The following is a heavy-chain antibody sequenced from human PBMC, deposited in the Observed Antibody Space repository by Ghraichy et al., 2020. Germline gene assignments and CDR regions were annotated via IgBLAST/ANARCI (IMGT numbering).Heavy chain of an antibody. CDR2: IKKDGSEK. CDR3: ARVLGSGWYFDY. Sequence: GGSLRLSCAASGFIFSGYWMSWVRQAPGKGPEWVANIKKDGSEKYYVDSVKGRFTISRDNAKNSLYLQMNSLRAEDTAVYYCARVLGSGWYFDYWGQGTLVTVSS. V-gene: IGHV3-7*01. J-gene: IGHJ4*02. D-gene: IGHD6-19*01. CDR1: GFIFSGYW.